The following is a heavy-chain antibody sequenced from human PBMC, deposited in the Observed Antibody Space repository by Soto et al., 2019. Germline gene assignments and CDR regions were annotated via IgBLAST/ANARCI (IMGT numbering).Heavy chain of an antibody. D-gene: IGHD3-22*01. Sequence: PSETLSLTCTVSGGSVSSGSYYWSWIRQPPGKGLEWIGYIYYSGSTNYNPSLKSRVTISVDTSRNQFSLKLSSVTAADTAVYYCARYYSSGRWFDPWGQGTLVTVSS. CDR3: ARYYSSGRWFDP. CDR1: GGSVSSGSYY. CDR2: IYYSGST. J-gene: IGHJ5*02. V-gene: IGHV4-61*01.